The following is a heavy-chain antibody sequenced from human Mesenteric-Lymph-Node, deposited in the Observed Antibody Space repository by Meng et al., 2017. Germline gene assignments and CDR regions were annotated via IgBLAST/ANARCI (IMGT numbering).Heavy chain of an antibody. D-gene: IGHD5-24*01. J-gene: IGHJ4*02. Sequence: EVYLVESGGGLVQPGVSLTLSWLASGFAFSTYTMTWVRQAPGKGLEWVSVIHSGDTSTDYADSVKDRFTSSRDDSKSTLYLQMRKLRDEDTAIYYCVKGGWLDDWGQGALVTVSS. CDR2: IHSGDTST. CDR3: VKGGWLDD. CDR1: GFAFSTYT. V-gene: IGHV3-23*03.